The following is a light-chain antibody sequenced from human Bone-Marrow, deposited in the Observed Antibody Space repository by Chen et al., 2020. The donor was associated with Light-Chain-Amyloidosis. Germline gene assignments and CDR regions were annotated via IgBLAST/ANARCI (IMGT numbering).Light chain of an antibody. CDR1: QSLLYTSNNKNY. V-gene: IGKV4-1*01. Sequence: DIVMTQSPDSLAVSLGERATINCKSSQSLLYTSNNKNYLTWYQQKPGQPPKLLIHWASTRECGVPDRFSGSGSGTDFTLTISSLQAEDVAVYYCQQYYSSPRWTFGQGTRVEIK. J-gene: IGKJ1*01. CDR3: QQYYSSPRWT. CDR2: WAS.